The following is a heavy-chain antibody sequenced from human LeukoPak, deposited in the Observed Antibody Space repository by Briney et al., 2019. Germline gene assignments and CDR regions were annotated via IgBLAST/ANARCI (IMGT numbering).Heavy chain of an antibody. CDR3: ARGAEAETSPLDF. D-gene: IGHD6-13*01. CDR2: INPKSGAA. V-gene: IGHV1-2*02. Sequence: ASVKVSCKASGYIFSDYYMHWVRQAPGRGLEWLGWINPKSGAADYAQQFRGRVTMTRDTSINTDYMEMKRVTSDDTAVYYCARGAEAETSPLDFWGQGTLVIVSS. J-gene: IGHJ4*02. CDR1: GYIFSDYY.